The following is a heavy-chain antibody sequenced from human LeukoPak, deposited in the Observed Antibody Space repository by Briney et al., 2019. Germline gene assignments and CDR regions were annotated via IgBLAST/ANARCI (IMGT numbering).Heavy chain of an antibody. CDR2: IRYDGGNK. V-gene: IGHV3-30*02. Sequence: GGSLRLSCAASGFTFSSYGMNWVRQAPGKGLEWVAYIRYDGGNKNYADSVKGRFTISRDNSKNTLYVQMNSLRPEDTAVYYCTTLTPYYDFWSGYYYMDVWGKGTTVTVSS. CDR3: TTLTPYYDFWSGYYYMDV. J-gene: IGHJ6*03. CDR1: GFTFSSYG. D-gene: IGHD3-3*01.